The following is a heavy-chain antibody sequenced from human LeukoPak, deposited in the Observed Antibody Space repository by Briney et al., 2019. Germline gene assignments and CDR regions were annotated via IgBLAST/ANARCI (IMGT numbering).Heavy chain of an antibody. J-gene: IGHJ4*02. Sequence: GASVKLSCKVSGDTVTGFSIHWVRQAPGHGLEGMGGIDPEDGARIFAQKFQGRVTMTEDTSTDTAYMELSSLRSEDTAVYYCATGYTYDYSLYWGQGTLVTVSS. CDR2: IDPEDGAR. CDR3: ATGYTYDYSLY. V-gene: IGHV1-24*01. CDR1: GDTVTGFS. D-gene: IGHD5-18*01.